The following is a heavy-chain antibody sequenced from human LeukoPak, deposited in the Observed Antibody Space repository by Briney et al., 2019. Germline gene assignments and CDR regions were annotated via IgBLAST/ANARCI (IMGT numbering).Heavy chain of an antibody. CDR3: ARGFGDWGLSWFDP. J-gene: IGHJ5*02. V-gene: IGHV4-34*01. CDR2: INHSGST. CDR1: GGSFSGYY. D-gene: IGHD3-10*01. Sequence: SETLSLTCAVYGGSFSGYYWSWIRQPPGKGLEWIGEINHSGSTNYNPSLKSRVTISVDTSKNQFSLKLTSVTAADTAVYYCARGFGDWGLSWFDPWGRGTLVTVSS.